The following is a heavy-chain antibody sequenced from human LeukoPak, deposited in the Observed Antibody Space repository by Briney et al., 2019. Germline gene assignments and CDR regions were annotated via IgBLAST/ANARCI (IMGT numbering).Heavy chain of an antibody. Sequence: ASVKVSCKASGGTFSSYAISWVRQAPGQGLEWMGRIIPILGIANYAQKFQGRVTITADKSTSTAYMELSSLRSEDTAVYYCARDQSRDFWSGYYKYGMDVWGQGTTVTVSS. CDR2: IIPILGIA. J-gene: IGHJ6*02. D-gene: IGHD3-3*01. CDR1: GGTFSSYA. V-gene: IGHV1-69*04. CDR3: ARDQSRDFWSGYYKYGMDV.